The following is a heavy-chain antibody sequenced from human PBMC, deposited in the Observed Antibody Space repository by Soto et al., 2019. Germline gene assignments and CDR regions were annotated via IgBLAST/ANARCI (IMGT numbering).Heavy chain of an antibody. CDR1: GGSISRSSYY. J-gene: IGHJ4*02. CDR2: IYYSGST. D-gene: IGHD3-22*01. CDR3: ASVLDYYDSSGSYLSYSHS. Sequence: PSETLSLTCTVSGGSISRSSYYWGWIRQPPGKGLEWIGSIYYSGSTYYNPSLKSRVTISVDTSKNQFSLKLSSVTAADTAVYYCASVLDYYDSSGSYLSYSHSWRQGTLVTVSS. V-gene: IGHV4-39*07.